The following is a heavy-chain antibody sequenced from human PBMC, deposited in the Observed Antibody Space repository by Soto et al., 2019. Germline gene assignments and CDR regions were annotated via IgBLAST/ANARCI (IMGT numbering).Heavy chain of an antibody. CDR3: ARMDSFGSLTCFAP. Sequence: ASVKFSCKASGYTFTNNDVSWVRQATGQGLEWMGWMNPGSGDTGYAQKFQGRVTMTRDISIARSYMELNSLTSEDTAIYYCARMDSFGSLTCFAPGGQGTLVPVSS. J-gene: IGHJ5*02. CDR2: MNPGSGDT. D-gene: IGHD3-22*01. V-gene: IGHV1-8*01. CDR1: GYTFTNND.